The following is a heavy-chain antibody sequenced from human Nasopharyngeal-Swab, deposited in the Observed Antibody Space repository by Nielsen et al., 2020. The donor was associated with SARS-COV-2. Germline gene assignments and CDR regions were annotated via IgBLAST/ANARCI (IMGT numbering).Heavy chain of an antibody. J-gene: IGHJ6*02. V-gene: IGHV3-15*01. Sequence: GESLKISCAASGFRFSDHAMHWVRQAPGKGLEWVGRIKSKTDGGTTDYAAPVKGRFTISRDDSKNTLYLQMNSLKTEDTAVYYCTTDSPLEWLLLSLFKADDYYGMDVWGQGTTVTVSS. CDR1: GFRFSDHA. D-gene: IGHD3-3*01. CDR2: IKSKTDGGTT. CDR3: TTDSPLEWLLLSLFKADDYYGMDV.